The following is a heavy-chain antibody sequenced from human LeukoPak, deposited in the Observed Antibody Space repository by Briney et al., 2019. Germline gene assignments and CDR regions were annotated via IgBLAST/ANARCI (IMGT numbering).Heavy chain of an antibody. J-gene: IGHJ5*02. Sequence: GGSLRLSCAASGFTFDDYAMHWVRQAPGKGLEWVSGISWNSGSIGYADSVKGRFTISRDNAKNSLYLQMNSLRAEDTAVYYCARNNPSEWFNEGLNFDPWGQGTLVTVSS. D-gene: IGHD3-3*01. CDR1: GFTFDDYA. V-gene: IGHV3-9*01. CDR3: ARNNPSEWFNEGLNFDP. CDR2: ISWNSGSI.